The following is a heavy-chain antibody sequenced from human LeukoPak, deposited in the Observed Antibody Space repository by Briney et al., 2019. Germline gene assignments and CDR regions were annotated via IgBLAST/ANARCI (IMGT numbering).Heavy chain of an antibody. V-gene: IGHV1-8*01. Sequence: GASVKVSCKASGYTFTSYDINWVRQATGQGLEWMGWMNPNSGNTGYAQKFQGRVTMTRNTSISTAYMELSSLRSEDTAVYYCARGDSSSWYNYYYYGMDVWGQGTTVTVSS. D-gene: IGHD6-13*01. CDR3: ARGDSSSWYNYYYYGMDV. CDR2: MNPNSGNT. J-gene: IGHJ6*02. CDR1: GYTFTSYD.